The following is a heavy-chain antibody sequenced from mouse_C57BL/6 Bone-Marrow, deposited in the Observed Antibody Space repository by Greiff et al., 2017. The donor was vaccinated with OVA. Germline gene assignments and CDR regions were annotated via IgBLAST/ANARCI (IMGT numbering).Heavy chain of an antibody. J-gene: IGHJ2*01. V-gene: IGHV1-69*01. Sequence: QVQLKQPGAELVMPGASVKLSCKASGYTFTSYWMHWVKQRPGQGLEWIGEIDPSDSYTNYNQKFKGKSTLTVDKSSSTAYMQLSSLTSEDSAVYYCARLGYYGSRGDYWGQGTTLTVSS. D-gene: IGHD1-1*01. CDR2: IDPSDSYT. CDR3: ARLGYYGSRGDY. CDR1: GYTFTSYW.